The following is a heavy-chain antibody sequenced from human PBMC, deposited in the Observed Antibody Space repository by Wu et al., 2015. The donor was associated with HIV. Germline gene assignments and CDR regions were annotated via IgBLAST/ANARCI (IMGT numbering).Heavy chain of an antibody. CDR2: IYYTGSS. Sequence: QVQLQESGPGLVKPSQTLSLTCTVSGGSISSHDYYWSWIRQPPGKGLEWSGYIYYTGSSYYNPSLKSRLTLSIDTSKNQFSLKLSSLTAADTAVYYCARGKIEYYFDRESGYHNLDNYYYYMDVWGKGTTVTVSS. D-gene: IGHD3-22*01. J-gene: IGHJ6*03. CDR3: ARGKIEYYFDRESGYHNLDNYYYYMDV. V-gene: IGHV4-30-4*08. CDR1: GGSISSHDYY.